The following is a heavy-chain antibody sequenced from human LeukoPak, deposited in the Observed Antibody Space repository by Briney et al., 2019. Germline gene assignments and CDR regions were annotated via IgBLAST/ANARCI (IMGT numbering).Heavy chain of an antibody. CDR1: GYTFTGYY. J-gene: IGHJ3*02. V-gene: IGHV1-2*02. CDR3: ARTRSYGDYDAFDI. CDR2: INPNSGGT. Sequence: ASVKVSCKASGYTFTGYYIHWVRQAPGQGLEWMGWINPNSGGTNYAQKFQGRVTMTRDTSISTAYMELSRLRSDDTAVYYCARTRSYGDYDAFDIWGQGTMVTVSS. D-gene: IGHD4-17*01.